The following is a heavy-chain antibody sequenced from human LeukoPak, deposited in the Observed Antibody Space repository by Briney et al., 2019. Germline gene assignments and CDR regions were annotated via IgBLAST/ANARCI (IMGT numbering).Heavy chain of an antibody. V-gene: IGHV3-48*03. D-gene: IGHD3-22*01. J-gene: IGHJ4*02. CDR2: ISSSGSTI. CDR1: GFTSSSYE. CDR3: ARDLTMIVVVPVGY. Sequence: PGGSLRLSCAASGFTSSSYEMNWVRQAPGKGLEWVSYISSSGSTIYYADSVKGRFTISRDNAKNSLYLQMNSLRAEDTAVYYCARDLTMIVVVPVGYWGQGTLVTVSS.